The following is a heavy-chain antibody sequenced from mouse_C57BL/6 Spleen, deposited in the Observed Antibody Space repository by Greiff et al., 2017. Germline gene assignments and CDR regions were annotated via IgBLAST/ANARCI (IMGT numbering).Heavy chain of an antibody. CDR2: IDPSDSYT. D-gene: IGHD1-1*01. J-gene: IGHJ1*03. V-gene: IGHV1-69*01. Sequence: QVQLQQPGAELVMPGASVKLSCKASGYTFTSYWMHWVKQRPGQGLEWIGEIDPSDSYTNYNQKFKGKSTLTVDKSSSTAYMQLSSLTSEDSAVYYCARLLRGGWYFDVGGTGTTVTVSS. CDR1: GYTFTSYW. CDR3: ARLLRGGWYFDV.